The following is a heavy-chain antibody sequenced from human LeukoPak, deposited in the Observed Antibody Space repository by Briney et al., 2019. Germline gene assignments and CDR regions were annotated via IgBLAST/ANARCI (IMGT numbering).Heavy chain of an antibody. CDR2: INHSGST. CDR3: ARNRKMATIDFWFDP. CDR1: GGSFSGYY. D-gene: IGHD5-12*01. V-gene: IGHV4-34*01. Sequence: SETLSLTCAVYGGSFSGYYWSWIRQPPGKGLEWIGEINHSGSTNHNPSLKSRVTISVDTSKNQFSLKLSSVTAADTAVYYCARNRKMATIDFWFDPWGQGTLVTVSS. J-gene: IGHJ5*02.